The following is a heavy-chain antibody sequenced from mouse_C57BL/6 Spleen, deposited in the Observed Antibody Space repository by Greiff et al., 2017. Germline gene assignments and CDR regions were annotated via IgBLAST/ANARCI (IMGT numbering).Heavy chain of an antibody. CDR1: GYTFTSYW. Sequence: QVQLQQPGAELVKPGASVKLSCKASGYTFTSYWMHWVKQRPGQGLEWIGMIHPNSGSTNYNEKFKSKATLTVDKSTRTAYMQLSSLTSEDAAVYYCARSGANWDVYWYFDVWGTGTTVTVSS. D-gene: IGHD4-1*01. J-gene: IGHJ1*03. V-gene: IGHV1-64*01. CDR3: ARSGANWDVYWYFDV. CDR2: IHPNSGST.